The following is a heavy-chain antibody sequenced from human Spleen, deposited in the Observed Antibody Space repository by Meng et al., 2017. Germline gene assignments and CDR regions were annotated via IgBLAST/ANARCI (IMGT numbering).Heavy chain of an antibody. V-gene: IGHV3-48*04. CDR2: ISSSGSTI. CDR3: ARESHNWGLWDY. D-gene: IGHD7-27*01. CDR1: GFTFSSYS. J-gene: IGHJ4*02. Sequence: LSLTCAASGFTFSSYSMNWVRQAPGKGLEWVSSISSSGSTIHYADSVKGRFTISRDNAKNSLYLQMNSLRAEDTAVYYCARESHNWGLWDYWGQGTLVTVSS.